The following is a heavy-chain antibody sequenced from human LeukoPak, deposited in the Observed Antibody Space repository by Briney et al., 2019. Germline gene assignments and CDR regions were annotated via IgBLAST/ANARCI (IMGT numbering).Heavy chain of an antibody. V-gene: IGHV3-21*01. D-gene: IGHD2-2*01. CDR3: ASGARYCSSTSCPGDFDY. Sequence: PGGSLRLSCAASGFTFSSYSMNWVRQAPGKGLEWVSSISSSSSYIYYADSVKGRFTISRDNAKNSLYLQMNSLRAEDTAVYYCASGARYCSSTSCPGDFDYWGQGTLVTVSS. CDR1: GFTFSSYS. CDR2: ISSSSSYI. J-gene: IGHJ4*02.